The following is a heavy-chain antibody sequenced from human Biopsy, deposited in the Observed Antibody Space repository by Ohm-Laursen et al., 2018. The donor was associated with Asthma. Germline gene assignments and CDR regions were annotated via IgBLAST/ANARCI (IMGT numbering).Heavy chain of an antibody. CDR2: VSSDGHNK. D-gene: IGHD3-22*01. CDR3: ARQSGQDYGDSSGFDI. Sequence: SSLRLSCAASGFVFSQCGMHWVRQGPGKGLEWVALVSSDGHNKYYEDSVKGRSTISRDNSRNRLYLQINRLTVEDSAVYFCARQSGQDYGDSSGFDIWGQGTKVAVSS. J-gene: IGHJ3*02. CDR1: GFVFSQCG. V-gene: IGHV3-30*03.